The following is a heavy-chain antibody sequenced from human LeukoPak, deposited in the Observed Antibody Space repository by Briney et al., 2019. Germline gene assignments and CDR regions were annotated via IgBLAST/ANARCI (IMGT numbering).Heavy chain of an antibody. V-gene: IGHV1-69*04. CDR3: ASVPHDYHYYYGMDV. J-gene: IGHJ6*02. CDR2: IIPILGIA. D-gene: IGHD6-6*01. CDR1: GGTFSSYA. Sequence: SVKVSCKASGGTFSSYAISWVRQAPGQGLEWMGRIIPILGIANYAQKFQGRVTITADKSTSTAYMELSSLRSEDTAVYYCASVPHDYHYYYGMDVWGQGTTVTVSS.